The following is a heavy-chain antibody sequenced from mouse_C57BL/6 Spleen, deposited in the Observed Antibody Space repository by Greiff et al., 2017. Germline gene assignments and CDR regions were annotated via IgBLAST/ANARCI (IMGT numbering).Heavy chain of an antibody. V-gene: IGHV1-72*01. D-gene: IGHD1-1*01. J-gene: IGHJ2*01. CDR1: GYTFTSYW. CDR2: IDPNSGGT. Sequence: QVQLKQPGAELVKPGASVKLSCKASGYTFTSYWMHWVKQRPGRGLEWIGRIDPNSGGTKYNEKFKSKATLTVDKPSSTAYMQLSSLTSEDSAVYYCARRGGSSYGVFDYWGQGTTLTVSS. CDR3: ARRGGSSYGVFDY.